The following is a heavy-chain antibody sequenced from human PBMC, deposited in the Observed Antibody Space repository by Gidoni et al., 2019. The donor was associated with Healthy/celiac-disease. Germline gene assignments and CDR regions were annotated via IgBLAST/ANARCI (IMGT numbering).Heavy chain of an antibody. CDR1: GFTFSSYA. CDR3: ATTITMVRGVMRDN. V-gene: IGHV3-23*04. D-gene: IGHD3-10*01. J-gene: IGHJ3*02. CDR2: ISGSGGST. Sequence: EVQLVESGGGLVQHGGSLRISCAASGFTFSSYAMSWVRQAPGKGLEWVSAISGSGGSTYYADSVKGRFTISRDNSKNTLYLQMNSLRAEDTAVYYCATTITMVRGVMRDNWGQGTMVTVSS.